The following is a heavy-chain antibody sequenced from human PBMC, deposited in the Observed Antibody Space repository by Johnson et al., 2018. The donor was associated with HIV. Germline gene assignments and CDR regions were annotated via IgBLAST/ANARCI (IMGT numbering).Heavy chain of an antibody. J-gene: IGHJ3*02. CDR2: ISYDGSNK. Sequence: QVQLVESGGGVVQPGRSLRLSCAASGFTFSSYAMHWVRQAPGKGLEWVAVISYDGSNKYYAASVKGRFPLSRDNSKNTLYLQMNSLRGEETAVYYCATSLAATGAFDIWGQGTMVTVSS. CDR1: GFTFSSYA. D-gene: IGHD6-25*01. CDR3: ATSLAATGAFDI. V-gene: IGHV3-30*14.